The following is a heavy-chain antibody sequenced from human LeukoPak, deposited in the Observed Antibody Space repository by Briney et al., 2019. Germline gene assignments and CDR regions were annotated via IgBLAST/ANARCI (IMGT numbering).Heavy chain of an antibody. J-gene: IGHJ6*02. CDR1: GLRFSDQY. V-gene: IGHV3-11*01. CDR3: ATLHFYAMGV. CDR2: ISGSGANR. Sequence: GGSLRLSCAASGLRFSDQYMIWIRQTPGKGLEWVSFISGSGANRFYADSMKGRFTISKDNTKNSLYLQMNSQRAEDTAIYYCATLHFYAMGVWGQGTTVTVSS.